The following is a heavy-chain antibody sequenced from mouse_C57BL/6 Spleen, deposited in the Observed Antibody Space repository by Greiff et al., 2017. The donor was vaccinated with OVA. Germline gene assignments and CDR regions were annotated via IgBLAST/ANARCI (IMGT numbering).Heavy chain of an antibody. V-gene: IGHV5-16*01. D-gene: IGHD1-1*01. Sequence: VKLVESEGGLVQPGSSMKLSCTASGFTFSDYYMAWVRQVPEKGLEWVANINYDGSSTYYLDSLKSRFIISRDNAKNILYLQMSSLKSEDTATYYCAREDYYGSSYGYFDYWGQGTTLTVSS. J-gene: IGHJ2*01. CDR3: AREDYYGSSYGYFDY. CDR1: GFTFSDYY. CDR2: INYDGSST.